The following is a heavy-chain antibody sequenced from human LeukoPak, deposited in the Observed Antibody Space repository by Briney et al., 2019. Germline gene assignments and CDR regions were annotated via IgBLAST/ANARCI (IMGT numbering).Heavy chain of an antibody. Sequence: SETLSLTCTVSGGSISRGAYYWSWIRQPPGKGLEYIGYIHHSGSTYYNPSLKSRVTLSLDTSGNQFSLKLTSVTAADTAVYYCARCDSVTALDYWGQGTLVTVSS. CDR2: IHHSGST. D-gene: IGHD4-17*01. V-gene: IGHV4-30-2*01. CDR1: GGSISRGAYY. J-gene: IGHJ4*02. CDR3: ARCDSVTALDY.